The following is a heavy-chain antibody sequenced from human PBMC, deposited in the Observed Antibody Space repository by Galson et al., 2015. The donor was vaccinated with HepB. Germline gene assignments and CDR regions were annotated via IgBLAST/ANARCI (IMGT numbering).Heavy chain of an antibody. V-gene: IGHV3-21*01. CDR3: VRDDPGGSN. D-gene: IGHD2-8*02. Sequence: SLRLSCAASGFTFSSYAMSWVRQAPGKGLEWVSCISSSSTYIHYADSVKGRFTISRDNAKNSLFLQMNSLRAEDTAVYYCVRDDPGGSNWGQGTLVTVSS. CDR2: ISSSSTYI. J-gene: IGHJ4*02. CDR1: GFTFSSYA.